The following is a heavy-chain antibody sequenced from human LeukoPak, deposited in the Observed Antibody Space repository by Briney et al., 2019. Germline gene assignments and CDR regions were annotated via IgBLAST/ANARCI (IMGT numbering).Heavy chain of an antibody. D-gene: IGHD5-12*01. CDR1: GYTFTNYG. Sequence: ASVKVSCKASGYTFTNYGVSWVRQAPGQGLGWMGWISAYNGDTNYAQKLQGRVTMTTDTSTSRAYMELRSLRSDDTAIYYCAREYSGYDWGHFDYWGQGTLVTVSS. CDR3: AREYSGYDWGHFDY. J-gene: IGHJ4*02. CDR2: ISAYNGDT. V-gene: IGHV1-18*01.